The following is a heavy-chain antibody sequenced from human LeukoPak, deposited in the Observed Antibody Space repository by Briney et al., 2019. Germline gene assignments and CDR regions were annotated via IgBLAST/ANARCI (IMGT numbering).Heavy chain of an antibody. CDR3: ARAYDDAFDI. D-gene: IGHD3-22*01. CDR2: IYYSGST. V-gene: IGHV4-39*07. J-gene: IGHJ3*02. CDR1: GGSISSSSYY. Sequence: SETLSLTCTVSGGSISSSSYYWGWIRQPPGKGLEWIGSIYYSGSTYYNPTLKSRVTISVDTSKNQFSLKLSSVTAADTAVYYCARAYDDAFDIWGQGTMVTVSS.